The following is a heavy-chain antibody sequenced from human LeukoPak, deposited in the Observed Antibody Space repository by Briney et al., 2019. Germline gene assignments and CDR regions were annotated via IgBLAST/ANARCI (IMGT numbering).Heavy chain of an antibody. CDR1: GYSFTSYW. V-gene: IGHV5-10-1*01. D-gene: IGHD6-19*01. CDR2: IDPSDSYT. Sequence: GESLKISCKGSGYSFTSYWISWVRQMPGKGLEWMGRIDPSDSYTNYSQSFQGHVTISADKSISTAYLQWSSLKASDTAMYYCAGAGIAVAGNAEYFQHWGQGTLVTVSS. CDR3: AGAGIAVAGNAEYFQH. J-gene: IGHJ1*01.